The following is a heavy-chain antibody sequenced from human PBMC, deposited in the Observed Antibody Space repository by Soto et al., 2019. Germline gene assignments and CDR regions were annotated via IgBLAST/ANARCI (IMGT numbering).Heavy chain of an antibody. V-gene: IGHV3-23*01. CDR2: ISGSGGST. J-gene: IGHJ3*02. D-gene: IGHD3-22*01. Sequence: EVQLLESGGGLVQPGGSLRLSCAASGFTFSSYAMSWVRQAPGKGLEWVSAISGSGGSTYYADSVKGRFTISRDNSKNTLYLQMNSLRAEDTAVYYCAKVLFPSGYGAPAAFDIWGQGTMVTVSS. CDR1: GFTFSSYA. CDR3: AKVLFPSGYGAPAAFDI.